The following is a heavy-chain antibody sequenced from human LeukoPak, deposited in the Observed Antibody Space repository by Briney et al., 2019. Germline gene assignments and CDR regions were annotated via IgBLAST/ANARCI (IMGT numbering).Heavy chain of an antibody. CDR2: IYSSGTT. J-gene: IGHJ2*01. D-gene: IGHD2-2*01. CDR1: GGSMNTYY. Sequence: PSETLSLTCNVSGGSMNTYYWSWIRQPAGKGLEWIGRIYSSGTTNYNASFRSRVTMSVDTSKNQFSLKLSSVTAADTAVYYCARGQYHLLYWYFDLWGRGTLVTVSS. V-gene: IGHV4-4*07. CDR3: ARGQYHLLYWYFDL.